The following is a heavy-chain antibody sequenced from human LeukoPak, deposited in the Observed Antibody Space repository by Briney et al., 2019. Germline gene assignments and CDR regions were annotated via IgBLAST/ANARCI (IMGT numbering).Heavy chain of an antibody. CDR1: GFTFSSYS. V-gene: IGHV3-21*01. J-gene: IGHJ6*04. CDR2: ISSSSSYI. CDR3: ARDPNIVATIHYYYYGMDV. D-gene: IGHD5-12*01. Sequence: PGGSLRLSCAASGFTFSSYSMDWVSQAPGNGREWVSSISSSSSYIYYTDSVKGRFTISRDNAKNSLYLQMNSLRAEDTAVYYCARDPNIVATIHYYYYGMDVWGKGTTVTVSS.